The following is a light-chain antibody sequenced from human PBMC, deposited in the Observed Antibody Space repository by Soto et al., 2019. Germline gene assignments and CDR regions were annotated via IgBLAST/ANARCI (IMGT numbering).Light chain of an antibody. CDR3: QQYNSSPVA. J-gene: IGKJ5*01. Sequence: EIVLTQSPGTLSLSPGERATLSCRASQSVRSSSVAWYQQKPGQAPRLLIYGASSRATGIPDRFSGSGSGTEFTLTINSLEPEDFAVYYCQQYNSSPVAFGQGTRVDIK. CDR1: QSVRSSS. V-gene: IGKV3-20*01. CDR2: GAS.